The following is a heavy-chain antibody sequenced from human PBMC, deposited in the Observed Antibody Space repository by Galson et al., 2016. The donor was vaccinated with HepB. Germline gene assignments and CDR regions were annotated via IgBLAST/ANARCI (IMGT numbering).Heavy chain of an antibody. Sequence: SVKVSCKASGYTFTTYGIAWVRQAPGQGLEWMGWINPNDGNRNYAQKFQGRVTMTTDTSTGTAYMELRSLRSDDTAVYYCARDTSVIVGDSWGQGTPVTVSS. CDR2: INPNDGNR. CDR3: ARDTSVIVGDS. D-gene: IGHD1-26*01. J-gene: IGHJ4*02. V-gene: IGHV1-18*01. CDR1: GYTFTTYG.